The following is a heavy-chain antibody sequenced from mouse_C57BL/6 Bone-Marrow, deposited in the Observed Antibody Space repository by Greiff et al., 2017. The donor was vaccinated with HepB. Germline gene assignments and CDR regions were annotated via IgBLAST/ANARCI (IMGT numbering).Heavy chain of an antibody. J-gene: IGHJ2*01. CDR1: GFTFSSYA. CDR3: ARIKLGRDFDY. CDR2: ISDGGSYT. Sequence: EVMLVESGGGLVKPGGSLKLSCAASGFTFSSYAMSWVRQTPEKRLEWVATISDGGSYTYYPDNVKGRFTISRDNAKNNLYLQMSHLKSEDTAMYYCARIKLGRDFDYWGQGTTLTVSS. V-gene: IGHV5-4*03. D-gene: IGHD4-1*01.